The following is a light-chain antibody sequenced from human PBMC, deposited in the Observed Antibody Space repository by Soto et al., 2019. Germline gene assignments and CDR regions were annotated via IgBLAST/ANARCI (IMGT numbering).Light chain of an antibody. Sequence: AIQLTQSPSSLSASVGDSVTITCRASQGISSALAWYQQTPGRAPKLLIYDASTLESGVPSRFSGSRSGTDFTLTISSLQPEDVATYYCQKYNSAPGWTFGQGTKVEIK. CDR3: QKYNSAPGWT. J-gene: IGKJ1*01. V-gene: IGKV1-13*02. CDR1: QGISSA. CDR2: DAS.